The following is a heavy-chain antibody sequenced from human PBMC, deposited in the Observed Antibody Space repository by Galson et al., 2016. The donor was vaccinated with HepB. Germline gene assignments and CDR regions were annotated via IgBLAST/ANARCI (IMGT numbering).Heavy chain of an antibody. J-gene: IGHJ4*02. CDR2: INNSGGRT. V-gene: IGHV3-23*01. CDR1: EFTFTSYA. CDR3: AKDRWTGHLLPHGFDY. D-gene: IGHD5-24*01. Sequence: SLRLSCAASEFTFTSYAMSWVRQAPGKGLEWVSSINNSGGRTHYADSVRGRFTISRDNSKNTLFLQMNSLRAEDTALYYCAKDRWTGHLLPHGFDYWGQGTLVTVSS.